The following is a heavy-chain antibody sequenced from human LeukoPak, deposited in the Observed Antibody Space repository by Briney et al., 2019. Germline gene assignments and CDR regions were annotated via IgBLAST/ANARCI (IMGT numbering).Heavy chain of an antibody. J-gene: IGHJ4*02. V-gene: IGHV1-69*06. CDR2: IIVFFGTA. Sequence: GASVKVSCKASGGSFGSDGVAWVRQAPGQGLEWMGRIIVFFGTAKYAQKFQGRVTITADTSTNTAYMELSHLRFEDTAVYFCARDRSPTTAGTIDSWGQGTLVTVSS. CDR1: GGSFGSDG. CDR3: ARDRSPTTAGTIDS. D-gene: IGHD5-12*01.